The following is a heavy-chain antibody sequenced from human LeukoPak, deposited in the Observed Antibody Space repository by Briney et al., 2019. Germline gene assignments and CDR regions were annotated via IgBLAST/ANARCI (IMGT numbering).Heavy chain of an antibody. CDR1: GGSISSSSYY. Sequence: SETLSLTCTVSGGSISSSSYYWGWIRQPPGKGLEWIGSIYYSGSTYYNPSLKSRVTISVDTSKNQFSLKLSSVTAADTAVYYCAREVVVVPEDLNWFDPWGQGTLVTVSS. CDR2: IYYSGST. V-gene: IGHV4-39*07. CDR3: AREVVVVPEDLNWFDP. D-gene: IGHD2-2*01. J-gene: IGHJ5*02.